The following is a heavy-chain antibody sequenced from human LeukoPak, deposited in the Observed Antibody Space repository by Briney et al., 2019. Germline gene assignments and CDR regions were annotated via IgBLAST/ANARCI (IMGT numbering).Heavy chain of an antibody. D-gene: IGHD2-2*01. CDR3: ARDLGMRYCSSTSCPMGL. V-gene: IGHV3-21*01. J-gene: IGHJ4*02. Sequence: GGSLRLSCAASGFTFSSYARSWVRQAPGKGLEWVSSISSSSSYIYYADSVKGRFTISRDNAKNSLYLQMNSLRAEDTAVYYCARDLGMRYCSSTSCPMGLWGQGTLVTVSS. CDR2: ISSSSSYI. CDR1: GFTFSSYA.